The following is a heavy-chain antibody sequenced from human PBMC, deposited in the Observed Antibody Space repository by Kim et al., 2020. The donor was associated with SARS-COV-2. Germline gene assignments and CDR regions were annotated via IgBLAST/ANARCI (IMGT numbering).Heavy chain of an antibody. J-gene: IGHJ6*02. V-gene: IGHV4-34*01. CDR3: ARGQVSMVRGVIMYYYGMDV. D-gene: IGHD3-10*01. Sequence: SQTLSLTCAVYGGSFSGYYWSWIRQPPGKGLEWIGEINHSGSTNYNPSLKSRVTISVDTSKNQFSLKLSSVTAADTAVYYCARGQVSMVRGVIMYYYGMDVWGQGTTVTVSS. CDR1: GGSFSGYY. CDR2: INHSGST.